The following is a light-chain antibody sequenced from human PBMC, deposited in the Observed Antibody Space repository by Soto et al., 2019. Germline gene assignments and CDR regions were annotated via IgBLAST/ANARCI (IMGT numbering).Light chain of an antibody. Sequence: ETVLTQSPGTLSLSPGERATLSCTASQTIRSNYLAWYRQTPGQAPRLLIYGASNRATGIADRFSGSGSGTHFTLIISRLEPEDFALYYCQQYGSSPWTFGQGTKVEIK. CDR3: QQYGSSPWT. CDR1: QTIRSNY. J-gene: IGKJ1*01. V-gene: IGKV3-20*01. CDR2: GAS.